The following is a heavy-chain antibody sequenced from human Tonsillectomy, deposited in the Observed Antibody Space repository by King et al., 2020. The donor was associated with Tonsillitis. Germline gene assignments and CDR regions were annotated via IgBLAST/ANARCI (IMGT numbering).Heavy chain of an antibody. Sequence: QLQESGPGLVKPSETLSLTCTVAGGSISSSSYYWGWIRQPPGKGLEWIGSIYYSGSTYYNPSLKSRVTISVDTSKTQFSLKLNSVTAADTAVYYCARVISHTSGWYPDYWGQGTLVTVSS. V-gene: IGHV4-39*07. J-gene: IGHJ4*02. D-gene: IGHD6-19*01. CDR1: GGSISSSSYY. CDR3: ARVISHTSGWYPDY. CDR2: IYYSGST.